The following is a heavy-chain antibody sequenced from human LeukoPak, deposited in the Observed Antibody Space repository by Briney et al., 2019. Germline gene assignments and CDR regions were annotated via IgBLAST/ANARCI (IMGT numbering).Heavy chain of an antibody. CDR3: ARANYYDTIGYSRGTFDI. Sequence: SETLSLTCTVSGGSISSSSYYWGWIRQPPGKGLEWIGSIYYSGSTYYNPFLKSRVTITVGTSKNHFSLKLSSVTAADTALYYCARANYYDTIGYSRGTFDIWGQGTMVTVSS. V-gene: IGHV4-39*02. CDR2: IYYSGST. J-gene: IGHJ3*02. CDR1: GGSISSSSYY. D-gene: IGHD3-22*01.